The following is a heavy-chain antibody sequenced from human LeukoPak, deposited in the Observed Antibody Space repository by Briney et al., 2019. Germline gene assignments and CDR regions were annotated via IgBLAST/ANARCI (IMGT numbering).Heavy chain of an antibody. J-gene: IGHJ4*02. Sequence: GASVKVSCKASGYTFISYGISWVRQAPGQGLEWMGWISAYNGNTNYAQKLQGRVTMTTDTSTSTAYMELRSLRSDDTAVYYCARGYGSASYYNSYYFDYWGQGTLVTVSS. CDR2: ISAYNGNT. CDR1: GYTFISYG. D-gene: IGHD3-10*01. CDR3: ARGYGSASYYNSYYFDY. V-gene: IGHV1-18*04.